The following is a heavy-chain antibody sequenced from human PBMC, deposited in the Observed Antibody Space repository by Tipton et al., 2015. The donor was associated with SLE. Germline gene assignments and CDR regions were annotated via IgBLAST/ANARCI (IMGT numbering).Heavy chain of an antibody. V-gene: IGHV1-18*01. Sequence: QSGAEVKKPGSSVKVSCKASGGTFSSYAIIWVRQAPGQGLEWMGWISTYNGNTNYAQKLQGRVTMTSDASTSTAYMELRSLRSDDTAIYYCARVRVDTAMGVFDFWGQGTLVTVSS. D-gene: IGHD5-18*01. J-gene: IGHJ4*02. CDR2: ISTYNGNT. CDR3: ARVRVDTAMGVFDF. CDR1: GGTFSSYA.